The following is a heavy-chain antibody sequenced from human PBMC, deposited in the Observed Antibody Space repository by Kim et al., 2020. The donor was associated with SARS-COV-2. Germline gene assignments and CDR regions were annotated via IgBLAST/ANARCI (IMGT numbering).Heavy chain of an antibody. D-gene: IGHD7-27*01. J-gene: IGHJ4*02. CDR1: GFTFSSYA. Sequence: GGSLRLSCAASGFTFSSYAMHWVRQAPGKGLEWVAVISYDGSNKYYADSVKGRFTISRDNSKNTLYLQMNSLRAEDTAVYYCTRDGERAPFDYWGQGTLVTVSS. CDR3: TRDGERAPFDY. CDR2: ISYDGSNK. V-gene: IGHV3-30*04.